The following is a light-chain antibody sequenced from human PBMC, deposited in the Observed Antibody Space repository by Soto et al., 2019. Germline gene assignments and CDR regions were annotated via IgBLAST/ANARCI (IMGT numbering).Light chain of an antibody. Sequence: EIVLTQSPGTLSLSPGERATLSCRASQSVSSSYLAWYQQKPGQAPRHLIYGASSRATGIPDRFSGSGSGTDFTLNISRLEPEDVAVYYCQQYGSSPPITFGQGTRLEIK. CDR2: GAS. J-gene: IGKJ5*01. CDR3: QQYGSSPPIT. CDR1: QSVSSSY. V-gene: IGKV3-20*01.